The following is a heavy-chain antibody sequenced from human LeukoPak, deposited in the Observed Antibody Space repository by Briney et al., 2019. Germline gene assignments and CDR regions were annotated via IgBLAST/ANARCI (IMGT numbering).Heavy chain of an antibody. D-gene: IGHD5-12*01. CDR2: IYDSGST. Sequence: PSETLSLTCTVSGGSISSYYWSWIRQPPGKGLEWIGYIYDSGSTNYNPSLKSRVTISVDTSKNQFSLKLSSVTAADTAVYYCARGGSGYDSFYYYGMDVWGQGTTVTISS. J-gene: IGHJ6*02. CDR3: ARGGSGYDSFYYYGMDV. V-gene: IGHV4-59*01. CDR1: GGSISSYY.